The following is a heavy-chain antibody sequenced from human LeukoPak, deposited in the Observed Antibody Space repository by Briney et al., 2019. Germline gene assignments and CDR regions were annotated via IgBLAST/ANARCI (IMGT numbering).Heavy chain of an antibody. CDR3: ARSRRSGGKYYDFWSGYPEHYYFDY. J-gene: IGHJ4*02. Sequence: SETLSLTCTVSGGSISSGGYYWSWIRQHPGKGLEWIGRIYTSGSTNYNPSLKSRVTISVDTSKNQFSLKLSSVTAADTAVCYCARSRRSGGKYYDFWSGYPEHYYFDYWGQGTLVTVSS. CDR2: IYTSGST. V-gene: IGHV4-61*02. CDR1: GGSISSGGYY. D-gene: IGHD3-3*01.